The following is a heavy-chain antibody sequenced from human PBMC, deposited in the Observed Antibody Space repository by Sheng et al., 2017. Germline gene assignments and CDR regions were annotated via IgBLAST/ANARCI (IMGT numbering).Heavy chain of an antibody. CDR3: ARELGDWGDYAFDY. Sequence: EVQLVESGGGLVQPGGSLRLSCAASGFTFSSYAMHWVRQAPGKGLEYVSAISSNGGSTYYANSVKGRFTISRDNSKNTLYLQMGSLRAEDMAVYYCARELGDWGDYAFDYWGQGTLVTVSS. CDR1: GFTFSSYA. J-gene: IGHJ4*02. V-gene: IGHV3-64*01. CDR2: ISSNGGST. D-gene: IGHD4-17*01.